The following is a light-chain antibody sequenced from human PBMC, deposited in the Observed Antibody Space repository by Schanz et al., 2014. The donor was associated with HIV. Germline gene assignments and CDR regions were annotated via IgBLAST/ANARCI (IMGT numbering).Light chain of an antibody. CDR3: QQYNTWPRT. CDR2: DAS. CDR1: QSVSSN. V-gene: IGKV3-15*01. J-gene: IGKJ1*01. Sequence: EIVMTQSPATLSVYPGERATLSCRASQSVSSNLAWYQQKPGQAPRLLIYDASSRATGIPLRFSGGGSGTEFTLTISSLQSEDFAVYYCQQYNTWPRTFGQGTKVELK.